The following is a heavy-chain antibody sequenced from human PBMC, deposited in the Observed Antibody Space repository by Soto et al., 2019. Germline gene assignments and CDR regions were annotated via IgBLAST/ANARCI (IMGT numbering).Heavy chain of an antibody. CDR1: GYSFTNYG. CDR3: ARSYGDYGPFDY. V-gene: IGHV1-18*01. CDR2: ISTYNGNT. Sequence: QVQLVQSGAEVKKPGASVKVSCKASGYSFTNYGISWVRQAPGQGLEWMGWISTYNGNTTYVQKLQGRDTMTTDTSTSTAYMELRSLRSDDTAVYYCARSYGDYGPFDYWGKGTLVTVSS. J-gene: IGHJ4*02. D-gene: IGHD4-17*01.